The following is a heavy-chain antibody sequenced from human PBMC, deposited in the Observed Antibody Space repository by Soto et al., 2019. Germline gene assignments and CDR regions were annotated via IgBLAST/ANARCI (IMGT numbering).Heavy chain of an antibody. CDR2: IGARGFPI. CDR1: GLDFGVYP. V-gene: IGHV3-48*04. Sequence: EVQLVESGGGVMQPGGSLRLSCAASGLDFGVYPMNWVRQAPGKGLEWVSYIGARGFPIYYADSVRGRFAMSRDNANNSVFLQMDSLRAEDTAQYFCATEPFDYWGRGALVTVFS. CDR3: ATEPFDY. J-gene: IGHJ4*02.